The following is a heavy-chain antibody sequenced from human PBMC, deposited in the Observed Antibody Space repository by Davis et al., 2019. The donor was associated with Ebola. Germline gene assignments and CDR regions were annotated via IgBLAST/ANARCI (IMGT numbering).Heavy chain of an antibody. Sequence: SVKVSCKASGYTFTSYDINWVRQAPGQGLEWMGGIIPIFGTASYAQKFQGRVTMTRDTSTSTVYMELSSPRSEDTAVYYCARAPGQQWLHSYYYYYMDVWGKGTTVTVSS. J-gene: IGHJ6*03. CDR3: ARAPGQQWLHSYYYYYMDV. V-gene: IGHV1-69*05. D-gene: IGHD6-19*01. CDR1: GYTFTSYD. CDR2: IIPIFGTA.